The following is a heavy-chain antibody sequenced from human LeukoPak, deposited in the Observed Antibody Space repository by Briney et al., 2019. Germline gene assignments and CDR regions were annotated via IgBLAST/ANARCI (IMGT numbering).Heavy chain of an antibody. CDR1: GFTFSSYS. Sequence: GGSLRLSCAASGFTFSSYSMNWVRQAPGKGLEWVSSISSSSSYIYYADSVKGRFTISRDNAKNSLYLQMNSLRAEDTAVYFCARGQVPAARGHNWFDPWGLGTLVTVSS. D-gene: IGHD2-2*01. V-gene: IGHV3-21*01. CDR2: ISSSSSYI. J-gene: IGHJ5*02. CDR3: ARGQVPAARGHNWFDP.